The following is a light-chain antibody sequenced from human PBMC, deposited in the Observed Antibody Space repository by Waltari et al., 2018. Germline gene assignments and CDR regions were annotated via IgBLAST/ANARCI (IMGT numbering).Light chain of an antibody. CDR1: SGSLSRHSY. CDR2: KSN. Sequence: QTVVTQEPSLSVSPGGEVTLTFALTSGSLSRHSYASWFQQTPGQAPRTLIYKSNTRSSGVPDRFSGSIFGNKAALTSTGAQADDESDYYCLLYMGSGIWVFGGGTKLTVI. V-gene: IGLV8-61*01. J-gene: IGLJ3*02. CDR3: LLYMGSGIWV.